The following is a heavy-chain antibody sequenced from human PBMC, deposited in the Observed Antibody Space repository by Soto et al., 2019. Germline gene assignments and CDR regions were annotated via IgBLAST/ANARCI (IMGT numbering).Heavy chain of an antibody. CDR3: ARAPRVLRFLEWSYGMDV. J-gene: IGHJ6*02. D-gene: IGHD3-3*01. Sequence: SVKVSCKASGGTFSSYAISWVRQAPGQGLEWMGGIIPIFGTANYAQKFQGRVTITADKSTSTAYMELSSLRSEDTAVYYCARAPRVLRFLEWSYGMDVWGQGTTVTVSS. CDR2: IIPIFGTA. V-gene: IGHV1-69*06. CDR1: GGTFSSYA.